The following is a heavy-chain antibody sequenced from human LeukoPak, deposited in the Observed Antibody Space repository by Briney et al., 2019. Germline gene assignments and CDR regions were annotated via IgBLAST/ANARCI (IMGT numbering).Heavy chain of an antibody. V-gene: IGHV3-48*02. CDR1: GFTFSSYS. D-gene: IGHD3-22*01. CDR3: AKPLYYDSSGYLEGFGY. J-gene: IGHJ4*02. CDR2: ISSSSSTI. Sequence: GGSLRLSCAASGFTFSSYSMNWVRQAPGQGLEWVSYISSSSSTIYYADSVKGRFTISRDNAKNSLYLQMNSLRDEDTAVYYCAKPLYYDSSGYLEGFGYWGQGTLVTVSS.